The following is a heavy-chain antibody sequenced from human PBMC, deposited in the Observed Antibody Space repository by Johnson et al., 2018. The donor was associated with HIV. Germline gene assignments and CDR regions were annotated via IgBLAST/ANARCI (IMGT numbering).Heavy chain of an antibody. CDR1: GFTFDEYA. CDR3: ARVLIVVVVGAEIDAFDI. CDR2: INWNGGST. Sequence: VQLVESGGGLVQPGRSLRLSCAASGFTFDEYAMHWVRQAPGQGLEWVSGINWNGGSTDYADSVKGRFPISRDNAKNSLYLQMNSLRAEDTAFYYCARVLIVVVVGAEIDAFDIWGQGTMVTVSS. D-gene: IGHD2-15*01. J-gene: IGHJ3*02. V-gene: IGHV3-9*01.